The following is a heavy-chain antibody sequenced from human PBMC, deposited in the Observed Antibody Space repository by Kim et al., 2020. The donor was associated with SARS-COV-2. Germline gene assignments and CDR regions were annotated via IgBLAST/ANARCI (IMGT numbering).Heavy chain of an antibody. V-gene: IGHV3-23*01. CDR2: ISGSGGST. J-gene: IGHJ6*02. CDR1: GFTFSSYA. Sequence: GGSLRLSCAASGFTFSSYAMSWVRQAPGKGLEWVSAISGSGGSTYYADSVKGRFTISRDNSKNTLYLQMNSLRAEDTAVYYCAKNIGYCSGGRCYSYYYYYGMDVWGQGTTVTVSS. D-gene: IGHD2-15*01. CDR3: AKNIGYCSGGRCYSYYYYYGMDV.